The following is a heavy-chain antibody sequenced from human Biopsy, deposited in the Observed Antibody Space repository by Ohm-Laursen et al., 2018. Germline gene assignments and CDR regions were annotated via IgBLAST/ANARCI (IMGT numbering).Heavy chain of an antibody. V-gene: IGHV3-7*01. CDR3: ARSMTTMVRRRSYYFDY. CDR2: IKQDGSET. J-gene: IGHJ4*02. Sequence: SLRLSCAASGFTFSSYAMSWVRQAPGKGLEWVANIKQDGSETYFVDSVKGRFTISRDSAKSSLYLQMNSLRAEDTAVYYCARSMTTMVRRRSYYFDYWGQGTLVTVSS. D-gene: IGHD3-10*01. CDR1: GFTFSSYA.